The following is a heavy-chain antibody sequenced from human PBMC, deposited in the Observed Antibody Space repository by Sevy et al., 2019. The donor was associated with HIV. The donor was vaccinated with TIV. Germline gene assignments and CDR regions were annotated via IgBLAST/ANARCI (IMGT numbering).Heavy chain of an antibody. D-gene: IGHD2-2*01. CDR1: GFTFSSYA. CDR3: AKVTRLGYCSSTSCSGDYYYYYGMDV. V-gene: IGHV3-23*01. Sequence: GGSLRLSCAASGFTFSSYAMSWVRQAPGKGLEWVSAISGSSGSTYYADSVKGRFTISRDNSKNTLYLQMNSLRAEDTAVYYCAKVTRLGYCSSTSCSGDYYYYYGMDVWGQGTTVTVSS. J-gene: IGHJ6*02. CDR2: ISGSSGST.